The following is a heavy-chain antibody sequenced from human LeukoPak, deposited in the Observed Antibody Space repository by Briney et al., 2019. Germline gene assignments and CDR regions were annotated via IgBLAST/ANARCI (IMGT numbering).Heavy chain of an antibody. CDR3: ARNRGSGWYPDYYYYYGMDV. Sequence: GESLKISCKGSGYSFTSYWIGWVRQMPGKGLEWMGIIYPGDSDTRYSPSFQGQVTISADKSISTAYLQWSSLKASDTAMNYCARNRGSGWYPDYYYYYGMDVWGQGTTVTVSS. V-gene: IGHV5-51*01. CDR1: GYSFTSYW. CDR2: IYPGDSDT. J-gene: IGHJ6*02. D-gene: IGHD6-19*01.